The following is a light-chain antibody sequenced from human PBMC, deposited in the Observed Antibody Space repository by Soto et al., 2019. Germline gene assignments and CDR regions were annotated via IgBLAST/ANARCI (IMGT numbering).Light chain of an antibody. CDR1: QSVFLTSNNKNY. CDR3: QQYDSSVWT. CDR2: WAS. J-gene: IGKJ5*01. Sequence: ITQSPDSLAVSLCGRATLNCKSRQSVFLTSNNKNYLAWYQQKPGQPPKLLIYWASSRESGVPDRFSASGSGTDFTLTITSLEAQDVAVYYCQQYDSSVWTFGQGTLVEN. V-gene: IGKV4-1*01.